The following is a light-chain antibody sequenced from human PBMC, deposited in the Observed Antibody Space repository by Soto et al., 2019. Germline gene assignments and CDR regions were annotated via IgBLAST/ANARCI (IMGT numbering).Light chain of an antibody. CDR2: AAS. Sequence: DIQMTQSPPSLSASVGDRVTITCRASQGIRNYVAWYQQIPGKAPKLLIYAASTLQSGVPSRFSGSGSGTDFTLNINGLQPEDVATYSCQKYSSVPVFGPGTKVXIK. V-gene: IGKV1-27*01. CDR3: QKYSSVPV. J-gene: IGKJ3*01. CDR1: QGIRNY.